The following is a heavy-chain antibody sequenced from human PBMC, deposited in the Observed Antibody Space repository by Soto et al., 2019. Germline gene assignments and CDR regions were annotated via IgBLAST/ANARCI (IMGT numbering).Heavy chain of an antibody. J-gene: IGHJ4*02. CDR2: IYYSGSA. V-gene: IGHV4-61*01. CDR3: ARSGTAMATNFDY. Sequence: QLQLLESGPGLVKPSETLSLTCSVSRGSVSNDNYYWNWIRQPPGKGLEWLGVIYYSGSANHKHSLISRVTMSVDTSKNQFSLKLSSVTAADPAVYYFARSGTAMATNFDYWGQGILVTVSS. D-gene: IGHD5-18*01. CDR1: RGSVSNDNYY.